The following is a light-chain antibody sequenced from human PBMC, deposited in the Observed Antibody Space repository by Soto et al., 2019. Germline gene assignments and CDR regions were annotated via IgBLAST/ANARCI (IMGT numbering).Light chain of an antibody. CDR2: DVS. V-gene: IGLV2-8*01. Sequence: QSVLTQPPSASGSPGQSVAISCTGTSSDVGGCNYVSWYQQHPGKAPKLMIYDVSKRPSGVPDRFSGSKSGNTASLTVSGLQAEDEADYYCSSYAGTHIVFGTGTKSPS. J-gene: IGLJ1*01. CDR3: SSYAGTHIV. CDR1: SSDVGGCNY.